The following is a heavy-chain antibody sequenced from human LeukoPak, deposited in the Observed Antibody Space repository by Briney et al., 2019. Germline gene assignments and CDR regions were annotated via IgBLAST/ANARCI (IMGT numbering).Heavy chain of an antibody. Sequence: SETLSLTCAVYGGSFSGYYWSWIRQPPGKGLEWIGEINHSGSTNYNPSLKSRVTISVDTSKNQFSLKLSSVTAADTAVYYCARGWLGSSWYHYYYMDVWGKGTTVTVSS. J-gene: IGHJ6*03. CDR1: GGSFSGYY. CDR3: ARGWLGSSWYHYYYMDV. D-gene: IGHD6-13*01. V-gene: IGHV4-34*01. CDR2: INHSGST.